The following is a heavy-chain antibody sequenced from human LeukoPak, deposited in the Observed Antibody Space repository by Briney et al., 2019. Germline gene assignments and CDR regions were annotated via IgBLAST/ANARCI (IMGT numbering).Heavy chain of an antibody. J-gene: IGHJ6*02. CDR2: SRNKANSYTT. CDR3: ARDGTAHYGMDV. Sequence: GGSLRLSCAASGFTFSSYSMDWVRQAPGKGLEWVGRSRNKANSYTTEYAASVKGRFTISRDESTNSLYLQMNSLKTEDTAVYYCARDGTAHYGMDVWGQGTTVTVSS. V-gene: IGHV3-72*01. D-gene: IGHD1-14*01. CDR1: GFTFSSYS.